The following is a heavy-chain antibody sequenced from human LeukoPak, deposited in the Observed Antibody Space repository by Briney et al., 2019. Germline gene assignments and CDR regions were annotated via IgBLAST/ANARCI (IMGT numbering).Heavy chain of an antibody. V-gene: IGHV4-38-2*02. Sequence: SETLSLTCTVSGYSISSGYYWGWIRQPPGKGLEWIGSIYHSGSTYYNPSLKGRVTISVDTSKNQFSLKLSSVTAADTAVYYCAREEMPGKFDYWGQGTLVTVSS. CDR1: GYSISSGYY. J-gene: IGHJ4*02. CDR2: IYHSGST. CDR3: AREEMPGKFDY. D-gene: IGHD1-26*01.